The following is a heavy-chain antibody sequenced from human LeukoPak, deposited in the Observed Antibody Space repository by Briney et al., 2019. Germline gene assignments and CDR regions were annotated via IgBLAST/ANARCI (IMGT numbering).Heavy chain of an antibody. D-gene: IGHD1-26*01. V-gene: IGHV4-34*01. CDR3: ARGVFGAYYYYGMDV. CDR1: GGSFSGYY. J-gene: IGHJ6*02. Sequence: SETLSLTCAVYGGSFSGYYWSWIRQPPGKGLEWIGEINHSGSTNYNPSLKSRVTISVDTSKNQFSLKLSSVTAADTAVYYCARGVFGAYYYYGMDVWGQGTTVTVSS. CDR2: INHSGST.